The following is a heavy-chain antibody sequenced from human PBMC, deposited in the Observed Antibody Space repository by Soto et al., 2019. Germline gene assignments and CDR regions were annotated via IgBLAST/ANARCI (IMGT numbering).Heavy chain of an antibody. CDR3: TTPSRPMVRGVQYPGY. CDR2: IRSKAYGGTT. V-gene: IGHV3-49*03. CDR1: GFTFGDYA. D-gene: IGHD3-10*01. Sequence: GGSLRLSCTASGFTFGDYAMSWFRQAPGKGLEWVGFIRSKAYGGTTEYAASVKGRFTISRDDSKSIAYLQMNSLKTEDTAVYYCTTPSRPMVRGVQYPGYWGQGTLVTVSS. J-gene: IGHJ4*02.